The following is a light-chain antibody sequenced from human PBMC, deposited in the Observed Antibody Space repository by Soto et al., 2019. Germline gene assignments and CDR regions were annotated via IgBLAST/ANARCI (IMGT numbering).Light chain of an antibody. V-gene: IGLV2-8*01. Sequence: QSALTQPPSASGSPGQSVTISCTGTSSDVGGYNYVSWYQQHPGKAPKLMIYEVSKRPSGVPDRFSGSKSGNTASLTVSGLQADDDSDYYCSSYAGSNTVVFGGGTKLTVL. CDR1: SSDVGGYNY. CDR2: EVS. CDR3: SSYAGSNTVV. J-gene: IGLJ2*01.